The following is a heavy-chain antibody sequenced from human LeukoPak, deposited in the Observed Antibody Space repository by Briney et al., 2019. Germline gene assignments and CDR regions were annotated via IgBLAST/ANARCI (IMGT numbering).Heavy chain of an antibody. V-gene: IGHV4-39*01. J-gene: IGHJ4*02. CDR3: AGAVAGTFDY. CDR1: GGSISGSDYY. D-gene: IGHD6-19*01. Sequence: PSETLSLTCTVSGGSISGSDYYWTWIRQPPGKGLEWIASIYYSGNTLYNPSLKSRVTMSVDTSKNQFSLKLSSVTAADTAVYYCAGAVAGTFDYWGQGTLVTVSS. CDR2: IYYSGNT.